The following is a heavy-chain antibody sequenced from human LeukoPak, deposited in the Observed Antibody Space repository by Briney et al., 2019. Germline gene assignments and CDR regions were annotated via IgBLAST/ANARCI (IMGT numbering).Heavy chain of an antibody. Sequence: GESLKISCKSSGYRYTSYWIGWVRQMPGKGLEWMGIIYPGDSDTRYSPSFQGQVTISADKSISTAYLQWSSLKASDTAMYYCAICSGGSCYSGPLVYWGQGTLVTVSS. V-gene: IGHV5-51*01. D-gene: IGHD2-15*01. CDR2: IYPGDSDT. CDR1: GYRYTSYW. CDR3: AICSGGSCYSGPLVY. J-gene: IGHJ4*02.